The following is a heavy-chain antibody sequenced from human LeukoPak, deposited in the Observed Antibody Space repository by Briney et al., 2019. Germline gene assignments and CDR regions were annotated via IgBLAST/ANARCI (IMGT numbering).Heavy chain of an antibody. J-gene: IGHJ4*02. V-gene: IGHV3-30*18. CDR2: ISYDGSNK. CDR3: AKAGGSSGFYFDY. CDR1: GFTFSTYC. D-gene: IGHD6-19*01. Sequence: PGGSLRLSCAASGFTFSTYCMHWVRQAPGEGLEWVAVISYDGSNKYYADSVKGRFTISRDNSKNTLYLQMNSLRAEDTAVYYCAKAGGSSGFYFDYWGQGTLVTVSP.